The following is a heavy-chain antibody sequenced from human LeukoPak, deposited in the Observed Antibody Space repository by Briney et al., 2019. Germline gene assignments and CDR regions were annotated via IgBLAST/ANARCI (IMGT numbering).Heavy chain of an antibody. CDR1: GGSFSGYY. CDR3: ARRVVGTTLRYFDL. J-gene: IGHJ2*01. D-gene: IGHD1-14*01. CDR2: INHSGST. Sequence: SETLSLTCAVYGGSFSGYYWSWIRQPPGKGLEWIGEINHSGSTNYNPSLKSRVTISVDTSKNQFSLKLSSVTAADTAVYYCARRVVGTTLRYFDLWGRGTLVTVSS. V-gene: IGHV4-34*01.